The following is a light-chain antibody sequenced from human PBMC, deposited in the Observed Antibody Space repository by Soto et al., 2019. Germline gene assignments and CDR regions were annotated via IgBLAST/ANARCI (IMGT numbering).Light chain of an antibody. Sequence: EVVMTQSAATPSVSPGERATRSCRASQSVTTNMAWYQQKPGQAPRLLIYGASTRATGIPARFSGSGSGTDFTLTISSLQSEDFAVYYCQQYNNWPPWTFGQGTKVDIK. J-gene: IGKJ1*01. CDR3: QQYNNWPPWT. CDR1: QSVTTN. CDR2: GAS. V-gene: IGKV3-15*01.